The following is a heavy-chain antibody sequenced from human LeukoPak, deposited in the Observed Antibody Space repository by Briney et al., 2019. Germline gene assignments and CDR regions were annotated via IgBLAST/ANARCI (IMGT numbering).Heavy chain of an antibody. D-gene: IGHD3-16*01. Sequence: SGPTLVNPTQTLTLTCTFSGSSLSTSGVGVGWIRQPPGKALEWLALIYWDDDKRYSPSLKSRLTITKDTSKNQVVLTMTNMDPGDTATSYCAHVGMGEQDAYYMDVWGKGTTVTVSS. CDR2: IYWDDDK. J-gene: IGHJ6*03. CDR1: GSSLSTSGVG. V-gene: IGHV2-5*02. CDR3: AHVGMGEQDAYYMDV.